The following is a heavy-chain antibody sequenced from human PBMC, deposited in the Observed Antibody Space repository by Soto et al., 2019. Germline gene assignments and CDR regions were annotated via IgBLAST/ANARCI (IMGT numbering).Heavy chain of an antibody. CDR1: GFSFSSFT. D-gene: IGHD1-20*01. V-gene: IGHV3-21*02. CDR3: ARETGSYNWNDGLMDV. Sequence: EVQLVESGGGLVKPGGPLRLSCAASGFSFSSFTMNWVRQAPGKGLEWVSSIDTSSTYIYYADSVTGRFTISRDNAKKSVYLQMHRLRAADTAVYYCARETGSYNWNDGLMDVRGQGPTVTVSS. CDR2: IDTSSTYI. J-gene: IGHJ6*02.